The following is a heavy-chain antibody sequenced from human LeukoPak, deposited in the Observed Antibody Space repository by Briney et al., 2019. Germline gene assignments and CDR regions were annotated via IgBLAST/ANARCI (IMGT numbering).Heavy chain of an antibody. J-gene: IGHJ4*02. V-gene: IGHV4-38-2*01. CDR3: ARHIWVTGVTYYFDY. D-gene: IGHD3-3*02. CDR2: IYHSGST. Sequence: SETLSLTCVVSGYPVSSDYYWGWIRQPPGQGLEWIGTIYHSGSTYYNPSLKGRVTISVDTSKSQFSLKLSSVTAADTAIYYCARHIWVTGVTYYFDYWGQGTLVTVSS. CDR1: GYPVSSDYY.